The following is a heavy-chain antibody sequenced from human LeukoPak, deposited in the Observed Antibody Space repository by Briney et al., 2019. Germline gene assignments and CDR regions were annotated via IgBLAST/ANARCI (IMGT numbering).Heavy chain of an antibody. Sequence: GKGLEWVANINQDGSQKYHVDSVKGRFTISRDDAKNSLYLQMNSLRVEDTAVYYCARAMDVWGQGTTVTVSS. V-gene: IGHV3-7*01. CDR2: INQDGSQK. J-gene: IGHJ6*02. CDR3: ARAMDV.